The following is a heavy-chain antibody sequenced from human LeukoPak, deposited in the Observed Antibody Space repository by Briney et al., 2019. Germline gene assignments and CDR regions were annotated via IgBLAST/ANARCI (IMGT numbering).Heavy chain of an antibody. Sequence: PSETLSLTCTVSGGSISSGGYYWSWIRQHPGKGLEWIGYIYYSGSTNYNPSLKSRVTISVDTSKNQFSLKLSSVTAADTAVYYCARSKPYYYDSSGSFGGYWGQGTLVTVSS. D-gene: IGHD3-22*01. J-gene: IGHJ4*02. CDR1: GGSISSGGYY. CDR2: IYYSGST. V-gene: IGHV4-31*03. CDR3: ARSKPYYYDSSGSFGGY.